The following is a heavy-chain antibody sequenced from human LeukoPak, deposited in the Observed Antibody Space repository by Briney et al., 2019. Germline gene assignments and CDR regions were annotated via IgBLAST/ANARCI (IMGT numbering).Heavy chain of an antibody. CDR1: GVSMSSSY. CDR3: ARLNSGYYYDSSGYPVGWYFDL. V-gene: IGHV4-59*08. D-gene: IGHD3-22*01. Sequence: SETLSLTCAVSGVSMSSSYWSWIRQPPGKGLEWIGYIYYSGSTNYNPSLKSRVTISVDTSKNQFSLKLSSVTAADTAVYYCARLNSGYYYDSSGYPVGWYFDLWGRGTLVTVSS. J-gene: IGHJ2*01. CDR2: IYYSGST.